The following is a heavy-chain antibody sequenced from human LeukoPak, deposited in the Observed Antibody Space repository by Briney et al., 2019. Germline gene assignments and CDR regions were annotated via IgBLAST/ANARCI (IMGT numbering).Heavy chain of an antibody. Sequence: GGSLRLSCAASGFTFDDYDMSWVRQAPGKGLEWVSGINWNGGSTGYADSVKGRFTISRDNAKNSLYLQMNSLRAEDTALYYCARVGSGSYYIPPFYYYMDVWGKGTTVTVSS. CDR3: ARVGSGSYYIPPFYYYMDV. V-gene: IGHV3-20*04. D-gene: IGHD3-10*01. CDR2: INWNGGST. CDR1: GFTFDDYD. J-gene: IGHJ6*03.